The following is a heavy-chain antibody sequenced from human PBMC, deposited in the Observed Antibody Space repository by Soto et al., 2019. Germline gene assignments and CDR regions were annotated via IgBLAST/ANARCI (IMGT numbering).Heavy chain of an antibody. V-gene: IGHV6-1*01. CDR3: AGTTSPHWLYMDV. D-gene: IGHD1-1*01. J-gene: IGHJ6*03. CDR1: GDSVSGNSAA. CDR2: TYYRSRWYN. Sequence: QVQLQESGPGLVKPSQTLSVTCAISGDSVSGNSAAWNWIRLSPSRGLEWLARTYYRSRWYNDYAVSVRSRITVNADTSKNQFSLQLTSVTPEDTPIYYCAGTTSPHWLYMDVWGRGTTVTVSS.